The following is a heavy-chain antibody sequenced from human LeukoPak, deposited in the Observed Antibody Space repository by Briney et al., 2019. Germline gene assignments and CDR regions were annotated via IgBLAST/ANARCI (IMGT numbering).Heavy chain of an antibody. CDR3: AREGGGVRYFDWLNPVYYYYGIDV. Sequence: GASVKVSCKASGYTFTSYAMHWVRQAPGQRLEWMGWINAGNGNTKYSQKFQGRVTITRDTSASTAYMELSSLRSEDTAVYYCAREGGGVRYFDWLNPVYYYYGIDVWGQGTTVTVSS. J-gene: IGHJ6*02. V-gene: IGHV1-3*01. D-gene: IGHD3-9*01. CDR2: INAGNGNT. CDR1: GYTFTSYA.